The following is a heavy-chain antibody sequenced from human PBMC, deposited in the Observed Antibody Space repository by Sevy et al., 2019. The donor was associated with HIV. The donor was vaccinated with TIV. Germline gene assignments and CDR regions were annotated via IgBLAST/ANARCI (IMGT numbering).Heavy chain of an antibody. J-gene: IGHJ4*02. CDR2: IKQDGSDK. CDR1: GFTISDYW. D-gene: IGHD4-17*01. CDR3: ARGVTTVTPFDY. V-gene: IGHV3-7*01. Sequence: GGSLRLSCTASGFTISDYWMSWVRQAPGKGLEWVANIKQDGSDKHYVDSVKGRFTISRDNAKNSLYLQMNSLRAGDTAVYYCARGVTTVTPFDYWGQGTLVTVSS.